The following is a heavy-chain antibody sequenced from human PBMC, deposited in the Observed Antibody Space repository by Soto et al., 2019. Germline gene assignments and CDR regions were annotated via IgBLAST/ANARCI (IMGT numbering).Heavy chain of an antibody. Sequence: PGGSLRLSCAASGFTFSSYAMHWVRQAPGKGLEWVAVISYDGSNKYYADSVKGRFTISRDNSKNTLYLQMNSLRAEDTAVYYCARELSGSYSYYYYYGMDVWGQGTTVTVSS. D-gene: IGHD1-26*01. CDR3: ARELSGSYSYYYYYGMDV. CDR1: GFTFSSYA. J-gene: IGHJ6*02. V-gene: IGHV3-30-3*01. CDR2: ISYDGSNK.